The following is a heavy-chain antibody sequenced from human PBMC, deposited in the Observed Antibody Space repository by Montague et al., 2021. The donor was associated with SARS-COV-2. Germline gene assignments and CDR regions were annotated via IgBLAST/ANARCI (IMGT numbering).Heavy chain of an antibody. D-gene: IGHD3-9*01. CDR3: ARDWWNGDWLFWLYYYYGMDV. CDR2: IWYDGSNP. V-gene: IGHV3-33*01. Sequence: SLRLSRAASGFTFSRYGLHWVRQAPGKGLEWVAVIWYDGSNPYYADSVXGLFPISRDNSKNTLYLQMNRLRAEDTAVYYCARDWWNGDWLFWLYYYYGMDVWGQGTTVTVSS. CDR1: GFTFSRYG. J-gene: IGHJ6*02.